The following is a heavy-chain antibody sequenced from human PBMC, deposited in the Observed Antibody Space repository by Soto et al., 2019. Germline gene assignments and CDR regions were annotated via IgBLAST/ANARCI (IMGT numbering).Heavy chain of an antibody. J-gene: IGHJ4*02. Sequence: GGSLRLSCAASGFTFSSYAMSWVRQAPGKGLEWVSGISGSVGGTYYVDSVRGRFTISRDNSKNTLYLQMNSLRAEDTALYYCAKVGANIAVTAPFDYWGQGT. D-gene: IGHD6-19*01. CDR3: AKVGANIAVTAPFDY. CDR1: GFTFSSYA. CDR2: ISGSVGGT. V-gene: IGHV3-23*01.